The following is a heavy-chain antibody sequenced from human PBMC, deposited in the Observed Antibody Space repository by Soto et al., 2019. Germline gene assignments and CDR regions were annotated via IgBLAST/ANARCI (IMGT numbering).Heavy chain of an antibody. D-gene: IGHD3-10*01. CDR1: GGSISSYF. J-gene: IGHJ6*02. V-gene: IGHV4-59*01. CDR3: ARARGLLWFGDRGDYYGMDV. CDR2: IYYSVST. Sequence: SETLSLTCSVSGGSISSYFWSWIRQPPGKGLEWIGYIYYSVSTNYNPSLKSRVTISVDTSKNQFSLKLSSVTAADSAVYYCARARGLLWFGDRGDYYGMDVWGQGTTVTVSS.